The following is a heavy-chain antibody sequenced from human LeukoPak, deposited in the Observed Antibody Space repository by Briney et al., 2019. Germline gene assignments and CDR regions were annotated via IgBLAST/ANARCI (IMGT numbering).Heavy chain of an antibody. CDR2: IYYSGTT. D-gene: IGHD4-17*01. CDR1: GGSISSYY. J-gene: IGHJ4*02. V-gene: IGHV4-59*08. CDR3: ARHALYGEVDY. Sequence: PSETLSLTCTVSGGSISSYYWSWIRQPPGKGLEWIGYIYYSGTTNYNPSLKSRVTISIDTSKNQFSLKLSSVTAADTAVYYCARHALYGEVDYWGQGTLLTVSS.